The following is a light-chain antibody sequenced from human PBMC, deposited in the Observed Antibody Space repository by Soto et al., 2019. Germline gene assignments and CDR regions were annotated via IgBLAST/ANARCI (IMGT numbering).Light chain of an antibody. V-gene: IGKV3-20*01. CDR3: QQCGSSPWT. CDR1: QSVSSSY. J-gene: IGKJ1*01. Sequence: ENVLTQSPDTLSLSPGERATLSCRASQSVSSSYLAWYQQKPGQAPRLLIYNASSRATGIPDRFSGGGSGTDFALTISRLEPKDFAVYYCQQCGSSPWTFGRGTKVDIK. CDR2: NAS.